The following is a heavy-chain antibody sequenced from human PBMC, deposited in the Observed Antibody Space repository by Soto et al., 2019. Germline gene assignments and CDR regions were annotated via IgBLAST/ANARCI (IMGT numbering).Heavy chain of an antibody. J-gene: IGHJ4*02. D-gene: IGHD2-15*01. CDR3: ANDYCSGGSYYSDY. Sequence: EVQLLESGGGLVQPGGSLRLSCAASGFTFSSYAMSWVRQAPGKGLEWVSAISGSGGSTYYADSVKGRFTISRDNSKNTLYLQMNSLRAEDTAVYYCANDYCSGGSYYSDYWVQGSLVTVSS. V-gene: IGHV3-23*01. CDR1: GFTFSSYA. CDR2: ISGSGGST.